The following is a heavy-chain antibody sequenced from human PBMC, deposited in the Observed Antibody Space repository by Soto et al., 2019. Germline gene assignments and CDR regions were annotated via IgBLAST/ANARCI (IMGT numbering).Heavy chain of an antibody. V-gene: IGHV1-69*01. CDR3: ARLYCRSPSCYQAYGMDV. J-gene: IGHJ6*02. Sequence: QVLLVQSGAELKSPGSSVKVSCKASGSTFSTYTITWVRQAPGQGPEWMGGLIPSFGKANYAQKFQGRVTITADESLTTVYMELSSLRSDDTAVYYCARLYCRSPSCYQAYGMDVWGQGTTVTVYS. CDR1: GSTFSTYT. D-gene: IGHD2-2*01. CDR2: LIPSFGKA.